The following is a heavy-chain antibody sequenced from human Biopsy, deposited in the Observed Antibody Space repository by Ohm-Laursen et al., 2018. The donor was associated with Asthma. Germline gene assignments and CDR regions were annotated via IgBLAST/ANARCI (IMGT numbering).Heavy chain of an antibody. D-gene: IGHD3-3*01. CDR3: ARIYDYWSGHYGFDP. Sequence: SETLSLTCAVSGVSVGTRGYSWTWIRQTPGRGLEWIGYLYHSGTTYYNPSLRSRVAILEDKSRNQFSLNLKSVTAADTAVYYCARIYDYWSGHYGFDPWGQGTLVTVP. CDR1: GVSVGTRGYS. CDR2: LYHSGTT. V-gene: IGHV4-30-2*01. J-gene: IGHJ5*02.